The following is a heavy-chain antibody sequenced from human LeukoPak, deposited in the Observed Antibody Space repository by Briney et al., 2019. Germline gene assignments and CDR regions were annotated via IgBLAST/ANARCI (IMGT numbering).Heavy chain of an antibody. D-gene: IGHD3-22*01. CDR2: ISGSGGST. CDR1: GFTFSSYA. Sequence: GGSLRLSCAASGFTFSSYAMSWVRQAPGKGLEWVSAISGSGGSTYYADSVKGRFTISRDNSKNTLYLQMNSLRAEDAAVYYCAKGPWYYYDSSGYFDYWGQGTLVTVSS. CDR3: AKGPWYYYDSSGYFDY. J-gene: IGHJ4*02. V-gene: IGHV3-23*01.